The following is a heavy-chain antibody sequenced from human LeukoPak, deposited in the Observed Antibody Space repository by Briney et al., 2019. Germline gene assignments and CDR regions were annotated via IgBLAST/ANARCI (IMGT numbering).Heavy chain of an antibody. CDR1: GFTFSSYG. CDR2: IWYDGSNK. D-gene: IGHD3-9*01. J-gene: IGHJ4*02. CDR3: ARAGPYYDILTGYSPGGYFDY. V-gene: IGHV3-33*01. Sequence: EGSLRLSCAASGFTFSSYGMHWVRQAPGKGLEWVAVIWYDGSNKYYADSVKGRFTISRDNSKNTLYLQMNSLRAEDTAVYYCARAGPYYDILTGYSPGGYFDYWGQGTLVTVSS.